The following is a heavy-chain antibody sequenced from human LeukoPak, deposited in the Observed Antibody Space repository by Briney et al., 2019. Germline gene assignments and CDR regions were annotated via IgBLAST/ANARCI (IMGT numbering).Heavy chain of an antibody. J-gene: IGHJ4*02. CDR3: ASSSSSWYLYFDY. Sequence: PSETLSLTCTVSGGSISSYYWSWIRQPPGKGLEWIGYIYYSGSTSYNPSLKSRVTISVDTSKNQFSLKLSSVTAADTAVYYCASSSSSWYLYFDYWGQGTLVTVSS. D-gene: IGHD6-13*01. V-gene: IGHV4-59*08. CDR1: GGSISSYY. CDR2: IYYSGST.